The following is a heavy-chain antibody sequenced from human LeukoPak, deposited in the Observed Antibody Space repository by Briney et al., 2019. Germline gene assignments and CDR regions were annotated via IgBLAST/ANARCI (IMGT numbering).Heavy chain of an antibody. CDR2: IYYSGST. CDR1: GGSISSYY. D-gene: IGHD5-12*01. Sequence: SETLSLTCTVSGGSISSYYWSWIRQPPGKGLEWIGYIYYSGSTIYNPSLKRRVTISVDTSKHPFSLKLSSVTAADTAVYYCARGYSGYDYFDYWGQGTLVTVSS. J-gene: IGHJ4*02. CDR3: ARGYSGYDYFDY. V-gene: IGHV4-59*01.